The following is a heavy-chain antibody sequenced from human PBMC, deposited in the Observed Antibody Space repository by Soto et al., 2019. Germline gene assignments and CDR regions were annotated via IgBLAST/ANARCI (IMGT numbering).Heavy chain of an antibody. CDR1: GGSISGHY. CDR3: ARVGSSGWSPDY. Sequence: WETLSLTCTVSGGSISGHYWTWIRQPPGKGLEWIGYIFYSGSTNYNPSLKSRVTISVDTSKNQFSLKLSSVTAADTAVYYCARVGSSGWSPDYWGPGTLVTVSS. J-gene: IGHJ4*02. V-gene: IGHV4-59*11. D-gene: IGHD6-19*01. CDR2: IFYSGST.